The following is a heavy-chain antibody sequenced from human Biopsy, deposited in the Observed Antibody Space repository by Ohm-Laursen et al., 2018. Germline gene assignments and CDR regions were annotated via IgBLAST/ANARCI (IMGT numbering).Heavy chain of an antibody. CDR1: GYTLAGFG. J-gene: IGHJ4*02. CDR3: ATPFQYYDSWGGYPPFDH. V-gene: IGHV1-69*10. CDR2: IIAVSGLV. Sequence: SVKVSCKASGYTLAGFGVGWVRQAPGERLEWMGGIIAVSGLVNYAPKFQGRVSITADKSTTTAYMELSNLKSEDTAVYYCATPFQYYDSWGGYPPFDHWGQGTLVTVSS. D-gene: IGHD3-3*01.